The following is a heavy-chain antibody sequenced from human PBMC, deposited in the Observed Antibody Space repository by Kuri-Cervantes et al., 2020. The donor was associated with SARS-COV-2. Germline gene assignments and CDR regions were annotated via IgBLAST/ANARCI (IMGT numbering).Heavy chain of an antibody. CDR1: GFTFSSYA. J-gene: IGHJ6*02. Sequence: GESLKISCAASGFTFSSYAMSWVRQAPGKGLEWVSAISGSGGSTYYADSVKGRFTISRDNSKNTLYPQMNSLRAEDTAVYYCAKLGSRRHYEDWGQGTTVTVSS. V-gene: IGHV3-23*01. CDR3: AKLGSRRHYED. CDR2: ISGSGGST. D-gene: IGHD4-17*01.